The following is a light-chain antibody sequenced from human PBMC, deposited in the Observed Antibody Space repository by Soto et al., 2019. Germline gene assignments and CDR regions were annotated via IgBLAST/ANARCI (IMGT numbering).Light chain of an antibody. CDR1: QSVSSSY. J-gene: IGKJ1*01. CDR3: QQDGSSSWT. Sequence: EIVLTQSPGTLSLSPGERATLSCRASQSVSSSYLAWYQQKPGQAPRLLIYGASSRATSIPDRFSSSVSGTLLTLTIRRVETENFAVYYCQQDGSSSWTFGQGTKAE. CDR2: GAS. V-gene: IGKV3-20*01.